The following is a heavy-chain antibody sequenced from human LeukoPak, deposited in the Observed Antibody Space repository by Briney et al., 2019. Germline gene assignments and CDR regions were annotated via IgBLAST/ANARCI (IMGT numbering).Heavy chain of an antibody. V-gene: IGHV1-8*01. D-gene: IGHD1-7*01. CDR1: GYTFTSYD. J-gene: IGHJ4*02. Sequence: GASVKVSCKASGYTFTSYDINWVRQATGQGLEWMGWMNPNSGNTGYAQKLQGRVTMTTDTSTSTAYMELRSLRSDDTAVYYCAAYNWNYGVDYWGQGTLVTVSS. CDR3: AAYNWNYGVDY. CDR2: MNPNSGNT.